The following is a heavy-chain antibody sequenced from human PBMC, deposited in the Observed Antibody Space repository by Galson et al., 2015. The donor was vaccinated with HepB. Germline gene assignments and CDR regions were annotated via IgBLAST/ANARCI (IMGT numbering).Heavy chain of an antibody. CDR1: GFTFSSYA. Sequence: SLRLSCAASGFTFSSYAMHWVRQAPGKGLEWVAVISYDGSNKYYADSVKGRFTISRDNSKNTLYLQMNSLRAEDTAVYYCARDRGMTTVTAKDYWGQGTLVTVSS. J-gene: IGHJ4*02. D-gene: IGHD4-17*01. CDR3: ARDRGMTTVTAKDY. CDR2: ISYDGSNK. V-gene: IGHV3-30-3*01.